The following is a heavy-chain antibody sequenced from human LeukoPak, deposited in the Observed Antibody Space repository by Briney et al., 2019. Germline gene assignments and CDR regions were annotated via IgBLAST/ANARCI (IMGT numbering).Heavy chain of an antibody. V-gene: IGHV5-51*01. J-gene: IGHJ5*01. CDR1: GYTFNDYW. CDR2: IYPGDSGDSGI. CDR3: ARLSGGGQISGWSKIWFDS. D-gene: IGHD6-19*01. Sequence: GESLKISCKASGYTFNDYWIGWARQMPGKGLEWMGIIYPGDSGDSGIRYSPSFQGQVTLSADKSTNTAYLQWSSLKASDTAIYYCARLSGGGQISGWSKIWFDSWGQGTPVTVSS.